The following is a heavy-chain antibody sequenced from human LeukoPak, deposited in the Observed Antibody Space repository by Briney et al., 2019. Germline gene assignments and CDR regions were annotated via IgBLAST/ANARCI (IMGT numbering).Heavy chain of an antibody. D-gene: IGHD2-2*02. V-gene: IGHV4-59*08. CDR1: GGSIGSYY. J-gene: IGHJ6*02. CDR3: ARHCSSTSCYMPDYYGMDV. Sequence: SETLSLTCTVSGGSIGSYYWSWIRQPPGKGLEWIGYIYYSGSTNYNPSLKSRVTISVDTSKNQFSLKLSSVTAADTAVYYCARHCSSTSCYMPDYYGMDVWGQGTTVTVSS. CDR2: IYYSGST.